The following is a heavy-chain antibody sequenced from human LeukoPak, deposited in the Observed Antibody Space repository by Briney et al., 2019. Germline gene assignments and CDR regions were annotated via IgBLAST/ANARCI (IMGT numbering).Heavy chain of an antibody. CDR3: ARHDGYCGGDCGSGYDY. CDR2: IYYSGST. J-gene: IGHJ4*02. V-gene: IGHV4-59*08. Sequence: PSETLSLTCTVSGGSISSYYWSWIRQPPGKGLEWIGYIYYSGSTSYNPSLKSRVTISVDTSKNQFSLKLSSVTAADTAVYYCARHDGYCGGDCGSGYDYWGQGTLVTVSS. CDR1: GGSISSYY. D-gene: IGHD2-21*02.